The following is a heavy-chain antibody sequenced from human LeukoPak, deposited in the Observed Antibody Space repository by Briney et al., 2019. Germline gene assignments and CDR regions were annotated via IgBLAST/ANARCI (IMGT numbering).Heavy chain of an antibody. CDR3: ARGGIAVASDAFDI. CDR2: ITPILGIA. CDR1: GGTFSSYA. D-gene: IGHD6-19*01. V-gene: IGHV1-69*04. J-gene: IGHJ3*02. Sequence: PEASVKVSCKASGGTFSSYAISWVRQAPGQGLEWMGRITPILGIANYAQKFQGRVTITADKSTSTAYMELSSLRSEDTAVYYCARGGIAVASDAFDIWGQGTMVTVSS.